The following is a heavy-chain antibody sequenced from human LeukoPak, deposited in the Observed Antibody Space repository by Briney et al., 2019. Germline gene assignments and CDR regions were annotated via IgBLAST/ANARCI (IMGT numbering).Heavy chain of an antibody. Sequence: SETLSLTCTASGGSISSSSYYWGWIRQPPGKGLEWIGSIFSGSTYYNPSLKSRVTISVDTSKTQLSLRLSSVTAADTAVYYCARRGDGSGSYYQYNWFDPWGQGTLVTVSS. CDR1: GGSISSSSYY. J-gene: IGHJ5*02. V-gene: IGHV4-39*01. CDR2: IFSGST. D-gene: IGHD3-10*01. CDR3: ARRGDGSGSYYQYNWFDP.